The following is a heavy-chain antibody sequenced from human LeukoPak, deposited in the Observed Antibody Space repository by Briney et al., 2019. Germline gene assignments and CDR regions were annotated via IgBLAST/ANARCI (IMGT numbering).Heavy chain of an antibody. Sequence: SETLSLTCAVSGGYISSSNWWSWVRQPPGKGLEWIVEIYHSGSTNYNPSLKSRVTISVDKSKNQFSLKLSSVTAADTAVYYCARDFRANYGSGSYFSYWGQGTLVTVSS. V-gene: IGHV4-4*02. CDR3: ARDFRANYGSGSYFSY. D-gene: IGHD3-10*01. J-gene: IGHJ4*02. CDR2: IYHSGST. CDR1: GGYISSSNW.